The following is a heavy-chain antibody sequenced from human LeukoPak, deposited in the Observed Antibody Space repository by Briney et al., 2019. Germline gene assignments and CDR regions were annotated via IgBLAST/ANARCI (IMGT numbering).Heavy chain of an antibody. CDR3: ARSNSTGDPFDY. D-gene: IGHD7-27*01. J-gene: IGHJ4*02. CDR1: GGTFSSYA. V-gene: IGHV1-69*05. CDR2: IIPIFGTA. Sequence: SSVKVSCKASGGTFSSYAISWVRQAPGQGLEWMGRIIPIFGTANYAQKFQGRVTITTDESTSTAYMELSSLRSEDTAVYYCARSNSTGDPFDYWGQGTLVTVSS.